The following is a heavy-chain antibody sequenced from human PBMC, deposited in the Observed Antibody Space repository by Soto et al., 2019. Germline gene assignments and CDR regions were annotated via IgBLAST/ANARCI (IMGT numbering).Heavy chain of an antibody. CDR1: GFTFSSYE. CDR3: ARDSYCSGGSCSRRYGMDV. J-gene: IGHJ6*02. CDR2: ISSSGSTI. Sequence: GGSLRLSCAASGFTFSSYEMNWVRQAPGKGLEWVSYISSSGSTIYYADSVKGRFTISRDNAKNSLYLQMNSLRAEDTAVYCCARDSYCSGGSCSRRYGMDVWGQGTTVTVSS. V-gene: IGHV3-48*03. D-gene: IGHD2-15*01.